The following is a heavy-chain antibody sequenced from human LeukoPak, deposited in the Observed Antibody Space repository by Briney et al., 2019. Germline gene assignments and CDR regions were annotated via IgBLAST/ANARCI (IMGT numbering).Heavy chain of an antibody. Sequence: KPSETLSLTCTVSGGSISSYYWSWIRQPPGKGLEWIGYIYYSGSTNYNPSLKSRVTISVDTSKNQFSLKLSSVTAADTAVYYCARWHGEGAFDIWGQGTMVTVSS. V-gene: IGHV4-59*01. J-gene: IGHJ3*02. CDR2: IYYSGST. CDR3: ARWHGEGAFDI. D-gene: IGHD5-12*01. CDR1: GGSISSYY.